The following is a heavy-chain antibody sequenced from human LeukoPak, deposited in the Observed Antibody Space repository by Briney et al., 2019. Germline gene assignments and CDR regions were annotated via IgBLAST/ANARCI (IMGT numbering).Heavy chain of an antibody. Sequence: PGGSLRLSCAASGFTYSDYGMHWVRQAPGRGLEWVAFILNDGTWEYYPDSVKGRFTISRDNAKNSLYLQMNSLRAEDTAVYYCASHRFKSRVATLDYWGQGTLVTVSS. D-gene: IGHD2-21*02. CDR1: GFTYSDYG. CDR2: ILNDGTWE. V-gene: IGHV3-30*02. J-gene: IGHJ4*02. CDR3: ASHRFKSRVATLDY.